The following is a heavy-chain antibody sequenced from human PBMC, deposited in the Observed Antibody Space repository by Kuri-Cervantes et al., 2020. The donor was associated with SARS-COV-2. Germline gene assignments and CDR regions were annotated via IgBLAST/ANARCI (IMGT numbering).Heavy chain of an antibody. D-gene: IGHD6-19*01. CDR3: ARLRARIAVAGTGYYGMDV. V-gene: IGHV1-46*01. CDR1: GYTFTSYY. J-gene: IGHJ6*02. CDR2: INPSGGST. Sequence: ASVKVSCKASGYTFTSYYMHWVRQAPGQGLEWMGIINPSGGSTSYAQKFQGRVTISVDTSKNQFSLKLSSVTAADTAVYYCARLRARIAVAGTGYYGMDVWGQGTTVTVSS.